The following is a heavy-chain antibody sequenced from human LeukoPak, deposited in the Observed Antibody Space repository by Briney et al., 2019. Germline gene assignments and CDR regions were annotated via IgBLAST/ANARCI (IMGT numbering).Heavy chain of an antibody. V-gene: IGHV3-30*03. CDR1: GFTFSSYG. J-gene: IGHJ3*02. CDR3: ARDLEMANDAFDI. Sequence: GGSLRLSCAASGFTFSSYGMHWVRQAPGKGLEWVAVISYDGSNKYYADSVKGRFTISRDNSKNTLYLQMNSLRAEDTAVYYCARDLEMANDAFDIWGQGTMVTVSS. CDR2: ISYDGSNK. D-gene: IGHD5-24*01.